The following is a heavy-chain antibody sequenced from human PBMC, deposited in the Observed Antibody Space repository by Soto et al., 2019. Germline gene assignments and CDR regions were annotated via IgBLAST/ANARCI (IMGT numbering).Heavy chain of an antibody. CDR2: IKSKADGGTT. D-gene: IGHD3-10*01. J-gene: IGHJ4*02. CDR1: GFTFSNAW. V-gene: IGHV3-15*07. Sequence: GGSLRLSCAASGFTFSNAWMSWVRQDPGKGLEWVGRIKSKADGGTTDYAAPGKGRFTISRHDSENTMYLQMDSLKIEDTAVYCCARGITMVRGVIHTPYFDYWGQGTLVTVSS. CDR3: ARGITMVRGVIHTPYFDY.